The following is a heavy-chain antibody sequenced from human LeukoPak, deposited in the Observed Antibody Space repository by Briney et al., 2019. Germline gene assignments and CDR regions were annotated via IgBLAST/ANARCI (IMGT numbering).Heavy chain of an antibody. J-gene: IGHJ6*02. V-gene: IGHV1-69*10. Sequence: ASVKVSCKASGGSFNSYCITWVRQAPGQGLEWMGWIIPILDMSNYAQKFQGRVTITADKSTRTAYMEVSRLRSEDTAMYYCARDGGWLQTQNHYYYHGMDVWGQGTTVTVSS. CDR3: ARDGGWLQTQNHYYYHGMDV. CDR1: GGSFNSYC. D-gene: IGHD5-24*01. CDR2: IIPILDMS.